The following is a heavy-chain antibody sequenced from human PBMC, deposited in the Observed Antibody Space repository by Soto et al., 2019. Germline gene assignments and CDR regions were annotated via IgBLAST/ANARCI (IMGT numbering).Heavy chain of an antibody. CDR3: TKAIEWGGSHLNHAFDV. J-gene: IGHJ3*01. D-gene: IGHD1-26*01. CDR2: ISWNSGII. CDR1: GFTFDDYA. Sequence: EMQLVESGGGLVQPGRSLRLSCAASGFTFDDYAMHWVRQVPGKGLEWVSGISWNSGIIDYADSVKGRFTISRDSAKNSLYLQMNRLKPEDTALYYCTKAIEWGGSHLNHAFDVWGQGTMVSVSS. V-gene: IGHV3-9*01.